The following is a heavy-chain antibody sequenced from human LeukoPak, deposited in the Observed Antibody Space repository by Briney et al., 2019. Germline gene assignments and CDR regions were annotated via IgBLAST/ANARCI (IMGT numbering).Heavy chain of an antibody. CDR1: GGSISSYY. CDR2: IYYSGGT. Sequence: SETLSLTCSVSGGSISSYYWSWIRQPPGKGLEWIGYIYYSGGTNYNPSLKSRVTISVDTSKNQFSLKLSSVTAADTAVYYCARGRMATRQSNDYWGQGTLVTVSS. D-gene: IGHD5-24*01. V-gene: IGHV4-59*12. J-gene: IGHJ4*02. CDR3: ARGRMATRQSNDY.